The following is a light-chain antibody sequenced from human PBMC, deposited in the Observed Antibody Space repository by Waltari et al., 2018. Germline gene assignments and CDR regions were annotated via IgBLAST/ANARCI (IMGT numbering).Light chain of an antibody. CDR2: GNS. J-gene: IGLJ2*01. Sequence: QSALTQEASVSGTVGQKVTLSCTGNSNNVGSYAVGWYQQISHGAPKTVMFGNSLPSGIPVLFSGSKSGTTASLTIAGLQPEDEADYYGSTWDYSLSAVVFGGGTKLTVL. V-gene: IGLV1-44*01. CDR3: STWDYSLSAVV. CDR1: SNNVGSYA.